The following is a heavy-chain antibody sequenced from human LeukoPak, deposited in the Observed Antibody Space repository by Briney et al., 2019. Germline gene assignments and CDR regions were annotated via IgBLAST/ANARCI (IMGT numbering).Heavy chain of an antibody. CDR1: GGTFSSYA. J-gene: IGHJ4*02. D-gene: IGHD5-18*01. CDR3: ARDGGYSYGLYFDY. CDR2: IIPIFGTA. V-gene: IGHV1-69*05. Sequence: SVKVSCKASGGTFSSYAISWVRQAPGQGLEWMGRIIPIFGTANYAQKVQCRVTITTDESTSTAYMELSSLRSEDTAVYYCARDGGYSYGLYFDYWGQGTLVTVSS.